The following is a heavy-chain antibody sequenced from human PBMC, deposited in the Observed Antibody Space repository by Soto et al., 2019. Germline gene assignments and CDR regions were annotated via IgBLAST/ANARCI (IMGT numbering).Heavy chain of an antibody. CDR2: IWYDGSNK. D-gene: IGHD2-15*01. CDR3: ARVYCSGGSCYFDY. V-gene: IGHV3-33*01. J-gene: IGHJ4*02. Sequence: ESGGGVVQPGRSLRLSCAASGFTFSSYGMHWVRQAPGKGLEWVAVIWYDGSNKYYADSVKGRFTISRDNSKNTLYLQMNSLRAEDTAVYYCARVYCSGGSCYFDYWGQGTLVTVSS. CDR1: GFTFSSYG.